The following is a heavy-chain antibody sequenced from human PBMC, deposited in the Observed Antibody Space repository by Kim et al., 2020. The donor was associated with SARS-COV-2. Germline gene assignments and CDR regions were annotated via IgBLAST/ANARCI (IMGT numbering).Heavy chain of an antibody. CDR2: IYYSGRT. Sequence: SETLSLTCTVSGGSISSTTYYWGWIRQPPGKGLEWIATIYYSGRTFYTPSIKSRVTISVDTSKDQFSLKLNSVTAADTAVYYCARVGYRNGYSTYVDYWGQGTLVSVSS. J-gene: IGHJ4*02. V-gene: IGHV4-39*01. D-gene: IGHD5-18*01. CDR3: ARVGYRNGYSTYVDY. CDR1: GGSISSTTYY.